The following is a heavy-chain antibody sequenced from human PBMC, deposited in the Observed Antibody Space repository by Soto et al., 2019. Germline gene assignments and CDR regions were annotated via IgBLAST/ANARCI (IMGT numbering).Heavy chain of an antibody. CDR3: AHRTTTVTVYSDP. V-gene: IGHV2-5*02. CDR1: GFSLTTCGVG. D-gene: IGHD4-17*01. CDR2: IYWDDDK. Sequence: QITLKESGPTLVKPTQTLTLTCTFSGFSLTTCGVGVGWIRQPPRKALEWLALIYWDDDKRYSPSLKSRLTITTDTSQNQLVLTMTDMDPADTATYFCAHRTTTVTVYSDPRGQVTLVTVS. J-gene: IGHJ5*02.